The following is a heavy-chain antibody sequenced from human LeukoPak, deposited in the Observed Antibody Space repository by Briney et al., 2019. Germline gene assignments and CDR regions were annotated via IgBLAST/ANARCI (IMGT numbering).Heavy chain of an antibody. D-gene: IGHD2-21*01. CDR1: GGTFSSYA. CDR2: IIPIFGTA. J-gene: IGHJ4*02. CDR3: ARGPLGDPAHFDY. V-gene: IGHV1-69*01. Sequence: ASVKVSCKASGGTFSSYAISWVRQAPGQGLEWMGGIIPIFGTANYAQKFQGRVTITAEESTSTAYMELSSLRSEDTAVYYCARGPLGDPAHFDYWGQGTLVTVSS.